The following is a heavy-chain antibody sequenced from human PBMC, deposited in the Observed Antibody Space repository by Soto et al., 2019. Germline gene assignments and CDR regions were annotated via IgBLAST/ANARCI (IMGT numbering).Heavy chain of an antibody. D-gene: IGHD2-21*01. V-gene: IGHV4-59*01. CDR2: VYSSGST. CDR3: ARRAVVAVTGSLDNWLDP. J-gene: IGHJ5*02. Sequence: SETLSLTCTVSGDSITSYNWNWLRQPPGKALEWIGYVYSSGSTNYNPSLKSRVTISVDTSRNRFSLKVNSVTAADTAVYYCARRAVVAVTGSLDNWLDPWGQGILVTVSS. CDR1: GDSITSYN.